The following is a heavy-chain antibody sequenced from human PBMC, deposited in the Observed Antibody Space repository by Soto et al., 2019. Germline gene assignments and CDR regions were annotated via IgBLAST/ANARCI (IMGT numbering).Heavy chain of an antibody. CDR2: LWSYWSTGTNE. D-gene: IGHD3-16*01. CDR3: ARVGGSYYFDH. J-gene: IGHJ4*02. V-gene: IGHV3-33*01. CDR1: GFTFSSYG. Sequence: GGSLRLSCAASGFTFSSYGMHWVRQVPGKGLEWVAVLWSYWSTGTNEYYADSVKGRFTISRDNSKNMLYLQMNSLRGEDTAVYYCARVGGSYYFDHWGQGTLVTV.